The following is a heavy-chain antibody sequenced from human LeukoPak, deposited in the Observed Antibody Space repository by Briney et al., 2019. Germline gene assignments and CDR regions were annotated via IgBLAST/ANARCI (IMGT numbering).Heavy chain of an antibody. CDR1: GGTFSSYA. Sequence: SVKVSCKASGGTFSSYAISWVRQAPGHGLEWMGGIIPIFGTANYAQKFQGRVTITADESTSTAYMELSSLRSEDTAVYYCARLGSGSSVQDYWGQGTLVTVSS. V-gene: IGHV1-69*13. CDR3: ARLGSGSSVQDY. CDR2: IIPIFGTA. D-gene: IGHD1-26*01. J-gene: IGHJ4*02.